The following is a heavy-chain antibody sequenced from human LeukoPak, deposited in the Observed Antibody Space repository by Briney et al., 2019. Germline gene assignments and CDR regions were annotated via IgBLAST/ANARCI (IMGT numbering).Heavy chain of an antibody. Sequence: PGGSLRLSCAASGFTFSSYEMNWVRQAPGKGLEWVSGISGSGGNTYSADSVKGRFTISRDNSKNTLYLQMNSLRAEDTAVYYCAKDDNYIRFLSWGQGTLVTVSS. CDR3: AKDDNYIRFLS. V-gene: IGHV3-23*01. CDR1: GFTFSSYE. CDR2: ISGSGGNT. J-gene: IGHJ5*02. D-gene: IGHD3-16*01.